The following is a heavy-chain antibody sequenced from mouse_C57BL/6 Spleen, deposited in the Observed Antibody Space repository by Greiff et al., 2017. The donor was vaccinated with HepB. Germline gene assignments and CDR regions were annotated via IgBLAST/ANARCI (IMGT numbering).Heavy chain of an antibody. CDR1: GFTFSSYA. V-gene: IGHV5-4*03. CDR2: ISDGGSYT. D-gene: IGHD3-2*02. J-gene: IGHJ3*01. CDR3: ARGDTAQAFAY. Sequence: EVKVVESGGGLVKPGGSLKLSCAASGFTFSSYAMSWVRQTPEKRLEWVATISDGGSYTYYPDNVKGRFTISRDNAKNNLYLQMSHLKSEDTAMYYCARGDTAQAFAYWGQGTLVTVSA.